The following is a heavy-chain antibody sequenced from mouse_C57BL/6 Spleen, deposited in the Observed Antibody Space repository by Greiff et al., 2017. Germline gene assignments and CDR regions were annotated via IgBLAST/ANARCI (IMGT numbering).Heavy chain of an antibody. J-gene: IGHJ2*01. CDR2: INPNNGGT. CDR3: ARWGIVVAGGGY. D-gene: IGHD1-1*01. CDR1: GYTFTDYN. V-gene: IGHV1-22*01. Sequence: EVQLQQSGPELVKPGASVKMSCKASGYTFTDYNMHWVKQSHGKSLEWIGYINPNNGGTSYNQKFKGKATMTVNKASSTAYMELRSLTSEDSAVYYCARWGIVVAGGGYWGQGTTLTVSS.